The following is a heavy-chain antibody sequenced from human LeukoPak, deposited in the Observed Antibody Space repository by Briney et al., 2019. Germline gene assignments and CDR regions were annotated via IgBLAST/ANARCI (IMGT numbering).Heavy chain of an antibody. CDR3: ARHGVGTVPDAIPFDY. CDR2: IYTGGST. Sequence: SETLSLTCSVSGASISNYYWSWIRQPPGKGLVWIGYIYTGGSTHYNPSLKSRVTMSGDTSKKQFSLRLSSVTAADTAVYYCARHGVGTVPDAIPFDYWGQGTLVTVSS. V-gene: IGHV4-4*09. J-gene: IGHJ4*02. D-gene: IGHD2-2*01. CDR1: GASISNYY.